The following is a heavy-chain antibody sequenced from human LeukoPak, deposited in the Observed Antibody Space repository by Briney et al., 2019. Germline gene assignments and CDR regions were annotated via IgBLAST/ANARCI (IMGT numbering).Heavy chain of an antibody. J-gene: IGHJ5*02. CDR1: GGSISSSSYY. CDR2: IYYSGGT. Sequence: SETLSLTCTVSGGSISSSSYYWGWIRQPPGKGLEWIGSIYYSGGTYYNPSLKSRVTISVDTSKNQFSLKLSSVTAADTAVYYCARRRIAAAGNEGNWFDPWGQGTLVTVSS. CDR3: ARRRIAAAGNEGNWFDP. V-gene: IGHV4-39*01. D-gene: IGHD6-13*01.